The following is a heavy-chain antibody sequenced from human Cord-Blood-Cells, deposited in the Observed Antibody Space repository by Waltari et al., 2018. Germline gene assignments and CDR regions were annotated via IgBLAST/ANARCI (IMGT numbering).Heavy chain of an antibody. V-gene: IGHV1-2*02. CDR3: ARAGISVYMDV. CDR2: INPNSGGT. J-gene: IGHJ6*03. D-gene: IGHD2-21*01. Sequence: VQLVQSGAEVKKPGASVKVSCKASGYTFTGSYMDCVRQAPGQGLERMGWINPNSGGTNYAQKLQGRVTMTRDTSISTAYMELSRLRSDDTAVYYCARAGISVYMDVWGKGTTVTVSS. CDR1: GYTFTGSY.